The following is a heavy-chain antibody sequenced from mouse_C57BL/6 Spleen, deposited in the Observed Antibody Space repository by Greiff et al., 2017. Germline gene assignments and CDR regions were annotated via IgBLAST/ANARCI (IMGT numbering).Heavy chain of an antibody. V-gene: IGHV1-52*01. CDR2: IDPSDSET. D-gene: IGHD2-4*01. Sequence: QVQLQQPGAELVRPGSSVKLSCKASGYTFSSYWLHWVKQRPIQGLEWIGNIDPSDSETHYNQKFKDKATLTVDKASSTAYMQLSSLTSEDSAVYYCARRGDDYDEAYAMDYWGQGTSVTVSS. CDR3: ARRGDDYDEAYAMDY. J-gene: IGHJ4*01. CDR1: GYTFSSYW.